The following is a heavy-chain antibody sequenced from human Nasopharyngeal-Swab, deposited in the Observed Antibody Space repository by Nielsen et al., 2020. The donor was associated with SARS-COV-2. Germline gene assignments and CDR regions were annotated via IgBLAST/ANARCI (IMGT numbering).Heavy chain of an antibody. Sequence: LSLTCAASGFSFSRYWMQWVRQAPGKGLVWVSRINSDGSSTTYADSVKGRFTISRDNAKNTLYLQMNSLRAEDTAVYYCARAYYDFWSAYSDYWGQGTLVTVSS. CDR3: ARAYYDFWSAYSDY. D-gene: IGHD3-3*01. J-gene: IGHJ4*02. CDR2: INSDGSST. CDR1: GFSFSRYW. V-gene: IGHV3-74*01.